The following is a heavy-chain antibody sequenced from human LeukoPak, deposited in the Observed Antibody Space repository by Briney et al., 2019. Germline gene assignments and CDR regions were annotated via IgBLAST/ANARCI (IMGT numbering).Heavy chain of an antibody. D-gene: IGHD1-26*01. CDR1: GVXISSHY. J-gene: IGHJ3*02. Sequence: SETLSLTCSVSGVXISSHYCTWIRQPAGKGLEWIGRIYSSGNTNYNPSLESRVTMSIDTSKNQFSLKLSSVTAADTAVYYCARERGNLRGDAFDIWGQGTMVTVSS. CDR3: ARERGNLRGDAFDI. V-gene: IGHV4-4*07. CDR2: IYSSGNT.